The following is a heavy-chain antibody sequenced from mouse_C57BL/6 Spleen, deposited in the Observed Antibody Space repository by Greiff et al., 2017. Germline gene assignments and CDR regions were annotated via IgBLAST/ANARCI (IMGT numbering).Heavy chain of an antibody. CDR1: GFTFTDYY. Sequence: EVMLVESGGGLVQPGGSLSLSGAASGFTFTDYYMSWVRQPPGKALEWLGFIRNKANGYTTEYSASVKGRFTISRDNSQSILYLQMNALRAEDSATYYWARHYYGSDYFDYWGQGTTLTVSS. V-gene: IGHV7-3*01. CDR3: ARHYYGSDYFDY. J-gene: IGHJ2*01. CDR2: IRNKANGYTT. D-gene: IGHD1-1*01.